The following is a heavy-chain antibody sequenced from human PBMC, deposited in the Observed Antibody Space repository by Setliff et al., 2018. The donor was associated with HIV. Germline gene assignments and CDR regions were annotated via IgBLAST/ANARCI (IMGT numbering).Heavy chain of an antibody. CDR1: GGSISSGSYY. J-gene: IGHJ4*02. V-gene: IGHV4-61*09. Sequence: LSLTCTVSGGSISSGSYYWSWIRQPAGKGLEWSGHIYTSGSTNYNPSLKSRVTISVDTSKNQFSLKLSSVTAADTAVYYCATLSGATTYFDYWGQGTLVTVSS. CDR3: ATLSGATTYFDY. CDR2: IYTSGST. D-gene: IGHD1-26*01.